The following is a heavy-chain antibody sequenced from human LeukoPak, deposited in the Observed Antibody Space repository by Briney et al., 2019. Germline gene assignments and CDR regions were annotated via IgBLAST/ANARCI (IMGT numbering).Heavy chain of an antibody. Sequence: ASVTVSCKASGYTFTGYYMHWVRQAPGQGLEWMGWINPNSGGTNYAQKFQGRVTMTRDTSISTAYMELSRLRSDDTAVYYCARDTGSSWFTYYYYYMDVWGKGTTVTISS. CDR1: GYTFTGYY. D-gene: IGHD6-13*01. CDR3: ARDTGSSWFTYYYYYMDV. CDR2: INPNSGGT. V-gene: IGHV1-2*02. J-gene: IGHJ6*03.